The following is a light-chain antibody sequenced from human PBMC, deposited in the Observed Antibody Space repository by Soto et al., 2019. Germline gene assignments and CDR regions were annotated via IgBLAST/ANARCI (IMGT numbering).Light chain of an antibody. V-gene: IGKV3-20*01. Sequence: EIVLTQSPGTLSLSPGERATLSCRASQSVSSSYLAWYQQKPGQAPRLLIYGASSRATGIPDRFSGSGSGIDFTLTISSLEPEDFAVYYCQQYGSSPYTFGQGTKLEI. CDR2: GAS. J-gene: IGKJ2*01. CDR3: QQYGSSPYT. CDR1: QSVSSSY.